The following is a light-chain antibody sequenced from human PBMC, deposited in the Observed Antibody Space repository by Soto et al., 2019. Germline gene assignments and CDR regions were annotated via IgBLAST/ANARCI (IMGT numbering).Light chain of an antibody. CDR3: QQYHVSPMNT. J-gene: IGKJ2*01. CDR2: GAS. CDR1: QSVRSTF. V-gene: IGKV3-20*01. Sequence: VLPQSPDTLSLSPGDRATLSCRASQSVRSTFLAWYQQKPGQAPRLLIYGASNRAAGIPERFSGSASGTEFPLTISRLEPDDSAVFYFQQYHVSPMNTFGKGFKLQIK.